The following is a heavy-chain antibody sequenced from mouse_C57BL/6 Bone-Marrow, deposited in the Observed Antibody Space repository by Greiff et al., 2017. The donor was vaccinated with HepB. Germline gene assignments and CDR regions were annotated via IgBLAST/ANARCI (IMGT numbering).Heavy chain of an antibody. CDR2: IDPSDSYT. CDR1: GYTFTSYW. Sequence: QVQLQQSGAELVKPGASVKLSCKASGYTFTSYWMQWVKQRPGQGLEWIGEIDPSDSYTNYNQKFKGKATLTVDTSSSTAYMQLSSLPSEDSAVYYCAASSGYVAYWGQGTLVTVSA. V-gene: IGHV1-50*01. J-gene: IGHJ3*01. D-gene: IGHD3-2*02. CDR3: AASSGYVAY.